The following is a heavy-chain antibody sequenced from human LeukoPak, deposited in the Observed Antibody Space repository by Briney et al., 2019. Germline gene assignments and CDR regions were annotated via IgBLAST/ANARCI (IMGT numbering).Heavy chain of an antibody. CDR2: IYHSGST. V-gene: IGHV4-38-2*02. J-gene: IGHJ4*02. CDR1: GYSISSGYY. Sequence: PSETLSLTCTVSGYSISSGYYWGWIRQPPGKGLEWIGSIYHSGSTYYNPSLKSRVTISVDTSKNQFSLKLSSVTAADTAVYYCAKDGPDIVVVPAAILPLDYWGQGTLVTVSS. D-gene: IGHD2-2*02. CDR3: AKDGPDIVVVPAAILPLDY.